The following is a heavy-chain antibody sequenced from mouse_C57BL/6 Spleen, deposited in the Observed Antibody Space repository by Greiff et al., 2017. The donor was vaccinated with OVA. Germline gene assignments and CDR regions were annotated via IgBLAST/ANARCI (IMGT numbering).Heavy chain of an antibody. CDR2: IDPSDSET. Sequence: VQLQQPGAELVRPGSSVKLSCKASGYTFTSYWMHWVTQRPIQGLEWIGNIDPSDSETHYNQKFKDKATLTVDKSSSTAYMQLSSLTSEDSAVYYCARSYDGYFLYYFDYWGQGTTLTVSS. V-gene: IGHV1-52*01. D-gene: IGHD2-3*01. J-gene: IGHJ2*01. CDR1: GYTFTSYW. CDR3: ARSYDGYFLYYFDY.